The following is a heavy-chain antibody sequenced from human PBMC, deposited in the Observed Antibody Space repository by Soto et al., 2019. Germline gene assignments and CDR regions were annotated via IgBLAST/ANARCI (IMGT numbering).Heavy chain of an antibody. CDR3: AAGRYNWNDGDAFDI. D-gene: IGHD1-20*01. Sequence: GASVKVSCKASGFTFTSSAVQWVRQARGQRLEWIGWIVVGSGNTNYAQKFQERVTITRDMSTSTAYMELSSLRSEDTAVYYCAAGRYNWNDGDAFDIWGQGTMVTVSS. V-gene: IGHV1-58*01. CDR1: GFTFTSSA. J-gene: IGHJ3*02. CDR2: IVVGSGNT.